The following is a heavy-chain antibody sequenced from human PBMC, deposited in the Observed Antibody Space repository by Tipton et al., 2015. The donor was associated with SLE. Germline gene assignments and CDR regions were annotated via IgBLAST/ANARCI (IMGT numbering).Heavy chain of an antibody. D-gene: IGHD3-10*01. CDR3: ARDQYYYGSGTYPF. J-gene: IGHJ4*02. V-gene: IGHV1-18*01. Sequence: QSGPEVKKPGASVKVSCRASGYTFSSYGFSWVRQAPGQGLGWMAWISAYNGNTHFARKFQGRVSMTTDTSTSTAYMELTSLKSDDTAVYYCARDQYYYGSGTYPFWGQGTRVTVSS. CDR1: GYTFSSYG. CDR2: ISAYNGNT.